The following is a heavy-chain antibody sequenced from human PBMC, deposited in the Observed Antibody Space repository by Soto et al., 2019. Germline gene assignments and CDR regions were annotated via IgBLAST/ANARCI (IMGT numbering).Heavy chain of an antibody. CDR3: ARHVGYYWSFDL. V-gene: IGHV3-66*04. CDR2: IYTDGNT. CDR1: GFTVSSSY. J-gene: IGHJ2*01. D-gene: IGHD6-13*01. Sequence: EVQLVESGGGLVQPGGSLRLSCAASGFTVSSSYMGWVRQAPGEGLEWVSSIYTDGNTYYADSVRGRFTISTDSSKDTFYLQMNSLRVEDTAIYYCARHVGYYWSFDLWGRGTLVTVSS.